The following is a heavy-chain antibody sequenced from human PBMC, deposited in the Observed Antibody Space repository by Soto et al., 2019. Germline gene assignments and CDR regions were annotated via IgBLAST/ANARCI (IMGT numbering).Heavy chain of an antibody. CDR3: ARVQGGLIAAPNY. D-gene: IGHD6-6*01. CDR1: GFTFSSYW. CDR2: INSDGSST. J-gene: IGHJ4*02. V-gene: IGHV3-74*01. Sequence: GGSLRLSCAASGFTFSSYWMHWVRQAPGKGLVWVSRINSDGSSTSYADSVKGRFTISRDNAKNTLYLQMNSLRAEDTAVYYCARVQGGLIAAPNYWGQGTLVTVSS.